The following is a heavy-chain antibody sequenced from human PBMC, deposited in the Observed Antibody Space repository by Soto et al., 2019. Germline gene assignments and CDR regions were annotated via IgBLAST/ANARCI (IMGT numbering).Heavy chain of an antibody. CDR3: ARVAYYYDSSGYLDI. V-gene: IGHV3-33*01. D-gene: IGHD3-22*01. Sequence: QVQLVESGGGVVQRGRALRLSCAASGFTFSSYGMHWVRQAPGKGLEWVAVIWYDGSNKYYADSVKGRFTISRDNSKNTLYLQMNSLRAEDTAVYYCARVAYYYDSSGYLDIWGQGTMVTVSS. J-gene: IGHJ3*02. CDR1: GFTFSSYG. CDR2: IWYDGSNK.